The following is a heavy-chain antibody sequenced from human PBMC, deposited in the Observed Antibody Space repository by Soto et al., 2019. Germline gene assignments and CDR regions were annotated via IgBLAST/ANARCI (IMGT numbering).Heavy chain of an antibody. CDR1: GFIFSGFG. J-gene: IGHJ4*02. D-gene: IGHD6-19*01. CDR3: ARDLWGSGWSFDY. Sequence: EVQLVESGGTLVQPGGSLRLSCEASGFIFSGFGMHWVRQAPGKGLEYVSSINGNGKNKNYASSVRGRFTISRDNSKNTVYLQLDSLRDDDMAVYYCARDLWGSGWSFDYWGLGTLVTVSS. CDR2: INGNGKNK. V-gene: IGHV3-64*01.